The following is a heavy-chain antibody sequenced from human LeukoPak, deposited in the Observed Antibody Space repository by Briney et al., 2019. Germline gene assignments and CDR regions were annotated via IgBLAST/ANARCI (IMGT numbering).Heavy chain of an antibody. Sequence: GGSLRLSCAASGFIFSSYGMHWVRQAPGKGLEWVAVIWYDGSNKYYADSVKGRFTISRGKSKNTLYLQMNSLRAEDTAVYYCARDTEGLVDYWGQGTLVTVSS. J-gene: IGHJ4*02. CDR1: GFIFSSYG. V-gene: IGHV3-33*01. CDR2: IWYDGSNK. CDR3: ARDTEGLVDY.